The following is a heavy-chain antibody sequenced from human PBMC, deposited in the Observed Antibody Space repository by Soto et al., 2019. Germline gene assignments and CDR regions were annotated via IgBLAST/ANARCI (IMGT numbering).Heavy chain of an antibody. V-gene: IGHV1-69*08. J-gene: IGHJ4*02. D-gene: IGHD3-10*01. CDR1: GGTFSPYT. CDR3: ARDWESTVSTWSFGAF. CDR2: IIPFLGVT. Sequence: QVQLVQSGAEVKKPGSSVKVSCKASGGTFSPYTVNWVRQAPGQGLEWMGRIIPFLGVTNYAQKFQARVTLTADTSTNTAYTELSGLRFEDTAVYYCARDWESTVSTWSFGAFWGRGTLVTVSS.